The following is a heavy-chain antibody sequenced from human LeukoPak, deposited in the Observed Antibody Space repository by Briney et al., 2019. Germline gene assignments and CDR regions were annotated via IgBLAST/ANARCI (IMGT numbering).Heavy chain of an antibody. J-gene: IGHJ6*03. V-gene: IGHV3-30*02. CDR1: GLIFSSYG. CDR3: AKPVIPSAYQGTYYMDV. D-gene: IGHD3-16*01. Sequence: GGSLRLSCAASGLIFSSYGMHWVRQAPGEGLEWVAYIRHDESKTFYADSVKGRFTISRDNSKNTLYLQMHSLRAGDTALYYCAKPVIPSAYQGTYYMDVWGKGTTVTVSS. CDR2: IRHDESKT.